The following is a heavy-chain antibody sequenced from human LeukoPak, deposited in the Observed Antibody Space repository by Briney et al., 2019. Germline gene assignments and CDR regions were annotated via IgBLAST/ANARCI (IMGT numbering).Heavy chain of an antibody. Sequence: PGGSLRLSCAASGFTFSRHWMSWVRQAPGKGLERVAHMNQDGSAIYSIDSVKGRFTISRDNAKNSLYLQMNSLRAEDTAVYYCARGYCSSTSCYWYFDLWGRGTLVTVSS. CDR3: ARGYCSSTSCYWYFDL. CDR2: MNQDGSAI. V-gene: IGHV3-7*01. D-gene: IGHD2-2*01. CDR1: GFTFSRHW. J-gene: IGHJ2*01.